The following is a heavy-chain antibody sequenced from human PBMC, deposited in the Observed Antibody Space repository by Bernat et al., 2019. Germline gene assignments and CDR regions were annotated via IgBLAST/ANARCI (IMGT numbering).Heavy chain of an antibody. Sequence: EVQLVESGEGLVQPGGSLRLSCAASGFTFSSYYMHWVRQAPGKGLVWVSRVNIDGSNTGYADSVKGRFTISRDNAKNTLYLQMNTLRAEDTAVYYCARYYGSGTYAIDYWGQGTLVTVSS. CDR3: ARYYGSGTYAIDY. D-gene: IGHD3-10*01. CDR2: VNIDGSNT. CDR1: GFTFSSYY. V-gene: IGHV3-74*01. J-gene: IGHJ4*02.